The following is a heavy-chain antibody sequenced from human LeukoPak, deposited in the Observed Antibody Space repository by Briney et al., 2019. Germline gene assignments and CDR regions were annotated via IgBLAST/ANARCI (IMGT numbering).Heavy chain of an antibody. V-gene: IGHV4-59*01. D-gene: IGHD6-19*01. CDR2: VYHSGST. CDR3: ARRVAVSPFYGFDI. Sequence: PSETLSLTCTVSGGSIISYYWTWIRQPPGKGLEWLGYVYHSGSTKYNPSLKSRVTISVDMSKNQFSLKLSSVTAADTAIYYCARRVAVSPFYGFDIWGQGTMVTVSS. J-gene: IGHJ3*02. CDR1: GGSIISYY.